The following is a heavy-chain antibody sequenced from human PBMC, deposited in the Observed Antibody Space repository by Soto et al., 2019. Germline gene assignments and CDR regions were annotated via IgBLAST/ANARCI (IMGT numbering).Heavy chain of an antibody. D-gene: IGHD2-21*02. Sequence: GGSLRLSCSASGFSASRYAMMLVLQPPGKGQEWVAGMTGSGGDIRYADPVKGRFTISKDDSKNTLYLQMNSLRAEDTAIYYCAKDAVYGDGLWLAGNWGQGTLVTVSS. CDR3: AKDAVYGDGLWLAGN. J-gene: IGHJ4*02. V-gene: IGHV3-23*01. CDR1: GFSASRYA. CDR2: MTGSGGDI.